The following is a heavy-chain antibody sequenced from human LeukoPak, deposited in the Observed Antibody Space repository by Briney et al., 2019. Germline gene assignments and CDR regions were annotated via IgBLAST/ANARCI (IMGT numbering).Heavy chain of an antibody. CDR3: ARDWSCSGGSCRDY. CDR1: GYTFTNYD. V-gene: IGHV1-8*01. D-gene: IGHD2-15*01. J-gene: IGHJ4*02. Sequence: GASVKVSCKASGYTFTNYDINWVRQATGQGPEWMGWMNPKSGNTGYAQKFQGRVTMTRNTSISTAYMELSSLRADYTAVYYCARDWSCSGGSCRDYWGRGTLVTVSS. CDR2: MNPKSGNT.